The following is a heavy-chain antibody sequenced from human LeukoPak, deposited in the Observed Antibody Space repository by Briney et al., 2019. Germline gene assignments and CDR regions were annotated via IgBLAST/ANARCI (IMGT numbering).Heavy chain of an antibody. CDR3: TRHGPIAAAGTFHFQH. J-gene: IGHJ1*01. CDR1: GFTFSGSA. CDR2: IRSKANSYAT. Sequence: GGSLRLSGAASGFTFSGSAMHWVRQASGKGLEWVGRIRSKANSYATAYAASVKGRFTISRDDSKNTAYLQMNSLKTEDTAVYYCTRHGPIAAAGTFHFQHWGQGTLVTVSS. D-gene: IGHD6-13*01. V-gene: IGHV3-73*01.